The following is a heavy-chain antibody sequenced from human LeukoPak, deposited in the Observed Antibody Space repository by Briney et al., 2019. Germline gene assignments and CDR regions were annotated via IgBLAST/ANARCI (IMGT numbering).Heavy chain of an antibody. Sequence: SETLSLTCTVSGGSISSSSYYWGWIRQPPGKGLEWIGNMFDSGSTYYNPSLKSRVTLSVDTSKNQFSLKLSSVTAADTAVYYCARQPPGGDGMDVWGQGTTVTVSS. CDR3: ARQPPGGDGMDV. J-gene: IGHJ6*02. CDR2: MFDSGST. CDR1: GGSISSSSYY. V-gene: IGHV4-39*01. D-gene: IGHD3-10*01.